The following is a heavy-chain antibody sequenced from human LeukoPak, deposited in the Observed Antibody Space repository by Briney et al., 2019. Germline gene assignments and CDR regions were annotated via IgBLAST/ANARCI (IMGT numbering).Heavy chain of an antibody. Sequence: PSETLSLTCTVPGGSISSYYWSWIRQPPGKGLEWIGYIYYSGSTNYNPSLKSRVTISVDTSKNQFSLKLSSVTAADTAVYYCAKSAGYQLLEGYFYYMDVWGKGTTVTVSS. CDR2: IYYSGST. CDR3: AKSAGYQLLEGYFYYMDV. V-gene: IGHV4-59*01. CDR1: GGSISSYY. J-gene: IGHJ6*03. D-gene: IGHD2-2*01.